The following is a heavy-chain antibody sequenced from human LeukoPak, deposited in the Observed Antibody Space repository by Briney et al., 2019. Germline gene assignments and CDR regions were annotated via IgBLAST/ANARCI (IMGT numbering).Heavy chain of an antibody. CDR2: IKQDGSEK. D-gene: IGHD3-3*01. CDR3: ARDIGDFWSGYDTDQNWFDP. V-gene: IGHV3-7*01. J-gene: IGHJ5*02. CDR1: GFTFSSYW. Sequence: GGSLRLSCAASGFTFSSYWMSWVRQAPGKGLEWVANIKQDGSEKYYVDSVKGRFTISRDNAKNSLYLQMNSLRAEDTALYYCARDIGDFWSGYDTDQNWFDPWGQGTLVTVSS.